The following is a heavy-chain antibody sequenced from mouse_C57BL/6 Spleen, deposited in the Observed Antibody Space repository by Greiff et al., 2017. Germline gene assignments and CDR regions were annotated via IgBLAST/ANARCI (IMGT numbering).Heavy chain of an antibody. V-gene: IGHV1-42*01. Sequence: VQLKQSGPELVKPGASVKISCKASGYSFTGYYMNWVKQSPEKSLEWIGEINPSTGGTTYNQKFKAKATLTVDKSSSTAYMQLKSLTSEDSAVYYCARDYYGNYDYFDYWGQGTTLTDSA. D-gene: IGHD2-1*01. CDR1: GYSFTGYY. J-gene: IGHJ2*01. CDR3: ARDYYGNYDYFDY. CDR2: INPSTGGT.